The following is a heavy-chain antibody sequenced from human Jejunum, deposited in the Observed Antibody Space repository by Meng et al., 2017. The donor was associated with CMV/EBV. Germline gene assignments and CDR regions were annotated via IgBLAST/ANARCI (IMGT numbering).Heavy chain of an antibody. V-gene: IGHV3-21*01. CDR3: ARDLVAATAPNN. D-gene: IGHD2-15*01. CDR2: MDATSTYI. CDR1: GFAFSTYA. J-gene: IGHJ4*02. Sequence: ASGFAFSTYAMNWVRLAPGKGLEWVSYMDATSTYIYYGDSVKGRFTSSRDNARNSLYLQMNSLRAEDTALYYCARDLVAATAPNNWGQGTLVTVSS.